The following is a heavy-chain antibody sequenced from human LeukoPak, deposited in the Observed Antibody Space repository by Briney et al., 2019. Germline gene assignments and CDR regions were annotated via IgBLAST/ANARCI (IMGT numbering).Heavy chain of an antibody. CDR1: GFTFSSYG. V-gene: IGHV3-30*18. J-gene: IGHJ4*02. CDR2: ISYDGSNK. Sequence: GGSLRLSCAASGFTFSSYGMHWVRQAPGKGLEWVAVISYDGSNKYYADSVKGRFTISRDNSKNTLYLQMNSLRAEDTAVYYCAKELVGHGYSVGGFDYWGQGTLVTVSS. D-gene: IGHD5-18*01. CDR3: AKELVGHGYSVGGFDY.